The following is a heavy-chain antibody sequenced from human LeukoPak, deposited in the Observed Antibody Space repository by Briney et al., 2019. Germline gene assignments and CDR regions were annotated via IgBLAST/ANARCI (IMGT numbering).Heavy chain of an antibody. V-gene: IGHV3-21*01. J-gene: IGHJ5*02. CDR3: ARDYGSGSPRWFDP. CDR1: GFTFSSYT. CDR2: VSGSSAYI. D-gene: IGHD3-10*01. Sequence: GGSLRLSCVASGFTFSSYTMNWARQAPGKGLEWVSCVSGSSAYIYYADSVKGRFTISRDNDKNSLYLQMNSLRAEDTAVYYCARDYGSGSPRWFDPWGQGTLVTVSS.